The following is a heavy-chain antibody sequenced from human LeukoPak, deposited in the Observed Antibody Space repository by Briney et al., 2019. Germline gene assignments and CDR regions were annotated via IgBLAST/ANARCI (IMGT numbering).Heavy chain of an antibody. Sequence: GGSLRLSCAASGLTFSSYSMNWVRQAPGKGLEWVSSISGRSTYIYYADSVQGRFTISRDNAKNSLYLQMNSLRAEDTAVYYCAREAPSAGTILDYWGQGTLVTVSS. D-gene: IGHD5-24*01. CDR2: ISGRSTYI. CDR3: AREAPSAGTILDY. J-gene: IGHJ4*02. V-gene: IGHV3-21*06. CDR1: GLTFSSYS.